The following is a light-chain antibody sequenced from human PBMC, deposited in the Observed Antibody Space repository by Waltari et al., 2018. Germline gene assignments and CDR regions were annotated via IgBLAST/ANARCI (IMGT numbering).Light chain of an antibody. CDR2: GAS. Sequence: EIVLTQSPGTLSLSPGERATLSCRASQTVSSSYLAWYQQKPGQAPRLLIYGASSRATGITDRFSGSGSGTDFTLTISILEPEDVAVYYCQQYGSSPPRTFGQGTKVEIK. CDR1: QTVSSSY. V-gene: IGKV3-20*01. J-gene: IGKJ1*01. CDR3: QQYGSSPPRT.